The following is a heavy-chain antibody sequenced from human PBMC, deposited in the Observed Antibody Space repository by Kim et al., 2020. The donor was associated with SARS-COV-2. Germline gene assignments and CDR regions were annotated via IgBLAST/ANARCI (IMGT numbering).Heavy chain of an antibody. J-gene: IGHJ4*02. Sequence: YNPTLTSGVTISVDTSKNQFSLKLSSVTAADTAVYYCARTSGSYHGYFDYWGQGTLVTVSS. V-gene: IGHV4-39*07. CDR3: ARTSGSYHGYFDY. D-gene: IGHD1-26*01.